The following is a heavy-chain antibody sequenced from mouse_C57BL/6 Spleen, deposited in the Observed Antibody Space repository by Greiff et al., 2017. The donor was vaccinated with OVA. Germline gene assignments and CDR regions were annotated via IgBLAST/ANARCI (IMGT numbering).Heavy chain of an antibody. CDR1: GFTFSSYA. D-gene: IGHD2-1*01. CDR3: ARAINYEYFDY. CDR2: ISDGGSYT. V-gene: IGHV5-4*03. J-gene: IGHJ2*01. Sequence: DVKLVESGGGLVKPGGSLKLSCAASGFTFSSYAMSWVRQTPEKRLEWVATISDGGSYTYYPANVKGRFTISRDNAKNNLYLQMSHLKSEDTAMYYCARAINYEYFDYWGQGTTLTVSS.